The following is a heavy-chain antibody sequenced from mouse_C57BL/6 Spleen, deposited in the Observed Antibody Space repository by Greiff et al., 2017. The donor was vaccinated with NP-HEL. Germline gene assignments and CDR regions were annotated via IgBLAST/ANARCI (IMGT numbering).Heavy chain of an antibody. V-gene: IGHV1-18*01. CDR3: ARQGYDGEGFDY. J-gene: IGHJ2*01. CDR2: INPNNGGT. CDR1: GYTFTDYN. Sequence: EVQLQESGPELVKPGASVKIPCKASGYTFTDYNMDWVKQSHGKSLEWIGDINPNNGGTIYNQKFKGKATLTVDKSSSTAYMELRSLTSEDTAVYYCARQGYDGEGFDYWGQGTTLTVSS. D-gene: IGHD2-2*01.